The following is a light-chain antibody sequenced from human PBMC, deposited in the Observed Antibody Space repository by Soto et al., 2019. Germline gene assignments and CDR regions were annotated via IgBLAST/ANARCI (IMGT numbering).Light chain of an antibody. CDR2: EVS. CDR3: SLYTSSSTFYV. Sequence: LAQPPSVSGSPGQSVTISCTGTSSDVGSYNRVSWYQQPPGTAPKLMIYEVSNRPSGVPDRFSGSKSGNTASLTISGLQAEDEADYYCSLYTSSSTFYVFGTGTKVTVL. CDR1: SSDVGSYNR. J-gene: IGLJ1*01. V-gene: IGLV2-18*01.